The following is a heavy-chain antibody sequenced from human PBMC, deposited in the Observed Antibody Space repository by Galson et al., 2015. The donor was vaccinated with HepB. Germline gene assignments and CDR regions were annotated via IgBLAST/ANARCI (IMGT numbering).Heavy chain of an antibody. Sequence: SLRLSCAASGFTFSSYAMSWVRQAPGKGLEWVSAISGSGGSTYYADSVKGRFTISRDNSKNTQYLQMNSLRAEDTAVYYCAKDPEAGTVTIYYYYGMDVWGQGTTVTVSS. J-gene: IGHJ6*02. D-gene: IGHD4-17*01. CDR1: GFTFSSYA. CDR2: ISGSGGST. CDR3: AKDPEAGTVTIYYYYGMDV. V-gene: IGHV3-23*01.